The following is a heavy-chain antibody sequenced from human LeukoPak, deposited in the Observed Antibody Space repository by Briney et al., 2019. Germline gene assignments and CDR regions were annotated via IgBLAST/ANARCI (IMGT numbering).Heavy chain of an antibody. D-gene: IGHD1/OR15-1a*01. Sequence: PGGSLRLSCAASGFTFSSAALHWARQAPGKGLQRVAAISYDGSNTYYADSVKGRFTISRDSSKNTLSLQMNSLGPEDTAVYFCARERSNNRHAYYDMDLWGQGTTVTVSS. CDR1: GFTFSSAA. V-gene: IGHV3-30-3*01. CDR2: ISYDGSNT. CDR3: ARERSNNRHAYYDMDL. J-gene: IGHJ6*02.